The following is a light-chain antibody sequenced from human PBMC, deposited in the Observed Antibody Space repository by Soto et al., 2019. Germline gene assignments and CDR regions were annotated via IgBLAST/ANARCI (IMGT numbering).Light chain of an antibody. Sequence: EIVLTQYPGALSLSPGERATLSCRASQSVSNNYLAWYQQKPGQAPRLLIYGASNRATGIPDRFSGSGSGTNFTLTISRLEPEDFAVYYCQQYGSSGTFGQGTKVDIK. V-gene: IGKV3-20*01. CDR1: QSVSNNY. CDR3: QQYGSSGT. J-gene: IGKJ1*01. CDR2: GAS.